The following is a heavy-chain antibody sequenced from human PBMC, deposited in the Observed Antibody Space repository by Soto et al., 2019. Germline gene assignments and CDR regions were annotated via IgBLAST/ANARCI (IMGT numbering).Heavy chain of an antibody. J-gene: IGHJ6*02. CDR3: AREANTNYAPNGLDV. V-gene: IGHV3-21*01. CDR1: GFPFDSYS. Sequence: GGSLRLSCAVSGFPFDSYSMSWVRQAPGQGLEWLASLSSGSFYIFHADSIMDRFTTSRDDAKNLLFLQINSLTIEDTAAYYFAREANTNYAPNGLDVWGQGTVVTVSS. CDR2: LSSGSFYI. D-gene: IGHD3-16*01.